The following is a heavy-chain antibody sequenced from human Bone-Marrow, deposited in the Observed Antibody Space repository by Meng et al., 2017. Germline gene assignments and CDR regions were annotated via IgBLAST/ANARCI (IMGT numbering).Heavy chain of an antibody. Sequence: HLVESVGPLVPPGGSLRLSCTAPGSTFSSYAMHGFRQAPGKGPVWVSRINTDGSSTDYADSVKGRFTISRDNAKNTLYLQMNSLRAEFTAMYYCARFTPFDYWGQGTLVTVSS. CDR1: GSTFSSYA. V-gene: IGHV3-74*01. J-gene: IGHJ4*02. CDR2: INTDGSST. CDR3: ARFTPFDY.